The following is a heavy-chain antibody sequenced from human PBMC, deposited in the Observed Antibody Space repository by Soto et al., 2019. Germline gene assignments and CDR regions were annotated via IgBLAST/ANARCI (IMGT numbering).Heavy chain of an antibody. V-gene: IGHV1-46*01. CDR3: ASNALRYFDWLSLPFDH. J-gene: IGHJ4*02. CDR1: GYTFTSYG. Sequence: ASVKVSCKASGYTFTSYGISWVRQAPGQGLEWMGIINPSGGSTSYAQKFQGRVTMTRDTSTSTVYMELGSLRSEDTAVYYCASNALRYFDWLSLPFDHWGQGTLVTVSS. D-gene: IGHD3-9*01. CDR2: INPSGGST.